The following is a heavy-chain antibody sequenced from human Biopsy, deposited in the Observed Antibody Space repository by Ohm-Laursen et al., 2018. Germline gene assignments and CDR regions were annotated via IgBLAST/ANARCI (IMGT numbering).Heavy chain of an antibody. D-gene: IGHD4-17*01. V-gene: IGHV1-69*06. CDR2: DIPISNTA. CDR1: GGSFSDYG. J-gene: IGHJ4*02. CDR3: ATLTEDYGASPDS. Sequence: SSVKVSCKASGGSFSDYGLSWVRQAPGRGLEWMGRDIPISNTANYAQNFQDRLTITADRSTNTAYMELNSLRSEDTAVYFLATLTEDYGASPDSWGQGTLVVVSS.